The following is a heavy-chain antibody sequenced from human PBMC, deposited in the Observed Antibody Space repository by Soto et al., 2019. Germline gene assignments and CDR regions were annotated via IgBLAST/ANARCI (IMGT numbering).Heavy chain of an antibody. J-gene: IGHJ4*02. CDR3: AKASSITMVRGVIGYFDY. Sequence: ESGGGLVQPGRSLRLSCAASGFTFDDYAMHWVRQAPGKGLEWVSGISWNSGSIGYADSVKGRFTISRDNAKNSLYLQMNSLRAEDTALYYCAKASSITMVRGVIGYFDYWGQGTLVTVSS. V-gene: IGHV3-9*01. CDR2: ISWNSGSI. D-gene: IGHD3-10*01. CDR1: GFTFDDYA.